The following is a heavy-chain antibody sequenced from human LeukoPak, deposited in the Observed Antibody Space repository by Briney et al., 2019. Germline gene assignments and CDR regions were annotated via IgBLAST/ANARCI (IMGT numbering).Heavy chain of an antibody. CDR1: GGSISSYY. CDR3: ARDHYDFWSGYYGY. V-gene: IGHV4-4*07. CDR2: IYTSGST. Sequence: SETLSLTCTVSGGSISSYYWSWIRQPAGKGLEWIGRIYTSGSTNYNPSLKSRVTMSVDTSKNQFSLKLSSVTAADTAVYYCARDHYDFWSGYYGYWGQGTLVTVSS. J-gene: IGHJ4*02. D-gene: IGHD3-3*01.